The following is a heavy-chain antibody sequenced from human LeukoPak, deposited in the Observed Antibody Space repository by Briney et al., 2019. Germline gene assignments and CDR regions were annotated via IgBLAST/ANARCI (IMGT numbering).Heavy chain of an antibody. J-gene: IGHJ2*01. Sequence: PSETLSLTCTVSGGSISSYYWSWIRQPPGKGLEWIGYIYYSGSTNYNPSLKSRVTISVDTSKNQFSLKLSSVTAADTAVYYCAREATAGWYFDLWGRGTLVTVSS. CDR3: AREATAGWYFDL. CDR2: IYYSGST. CDR1: GGSISSYY. V-gene: IGHV4-59*01.